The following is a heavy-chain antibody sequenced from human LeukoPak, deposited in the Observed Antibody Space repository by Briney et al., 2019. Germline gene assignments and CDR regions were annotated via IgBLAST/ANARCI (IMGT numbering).Heavy chain of an antibody. CDR3: AKVLQTYGDFDY. V-gene: IGHV3-23*01. CDR1: GFTFSSYA. CDR2: ISGSGGST. J-gene: IGHJ4*02. D-gene: IGHD4-17*01. Sequence: GGSLRLSCAASGFTFSSYAMSWVRQAPGKGLEWVSGISGSGGSTYYADSVKGRFTISRDKSKNTLYLQMNSLRGEDTAVYYCAKVLQTYGDFDYWGQGTLVTVSS.